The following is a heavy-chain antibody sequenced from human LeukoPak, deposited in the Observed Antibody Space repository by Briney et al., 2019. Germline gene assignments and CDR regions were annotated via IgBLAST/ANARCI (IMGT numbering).Heavy chain of an antibody. CDR2: IKEDGSEQ. Sequence: PGGSLRLSCAASAFTFSSYWMSWVRQAPGKGLEWVANIKEDGSEQYYVDSLKGRFTISRDNAKNSLYLQMNSLRAEDTALYYCARVLGGYSYAPFDYWGQGTLVTVSS. CDR3: ARVLGGYSYAPFDY. V-gene: IGHV3-7*03. J-gene: IGHJ4*02. D-gene: IGHD5-18*01. CDR1: AFTFSSYW.